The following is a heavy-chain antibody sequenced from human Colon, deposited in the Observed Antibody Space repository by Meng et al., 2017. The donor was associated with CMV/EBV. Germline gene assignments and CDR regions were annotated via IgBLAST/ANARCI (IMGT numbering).Heavy chain of an antibody. CDR3: AKHDYGDPFDS. CDR1: GGSIGNYC. D-gene: IGHD4/OR15-4a*01. Sequence: LTCTVSGGSIGNYCWSWIRQPPGKGLEWIGYIYCSQSTTYNPSLKSRVTISMDTSKNQFSLQLGSVTAADTAIYYCAKHDYGDPFDSWGQGTLVTVSS. CDR2: IYCSQST. V-gene: IGHV4-59*08. J-gene: IGHJ4*02.